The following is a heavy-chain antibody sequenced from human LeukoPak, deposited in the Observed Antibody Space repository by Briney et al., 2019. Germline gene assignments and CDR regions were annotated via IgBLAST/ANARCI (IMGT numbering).Heavy chain of an antibody. CDR1: GYTFTGYY. Sequence: ASVKVSCKASGYTFTGYYMYWVRQAPGKGLEWMGGFDPEDGETIYAQKFQGRVTMTEDTSTDTAYMELSSLRSEDTAVYYCATDVYGGRVFDPWGQGTLATVSS. D-gene: IGHD4-23*01. J-gene: IGHJ5*02. V-gene: IGHV1-24*01. CDR2: FDPEDGET. CDR3: ATDVYGGRVFDP.